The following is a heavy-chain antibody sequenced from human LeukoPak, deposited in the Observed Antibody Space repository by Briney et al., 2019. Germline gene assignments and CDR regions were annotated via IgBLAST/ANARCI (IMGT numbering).Heavy chain of an antibody. J-gene: IGHJ4*02. D-gene: IGHD6-13*01. CDR1: GFTFSSNG. Sequence: GGSLRLSCAASGFTFSSNGMNWVRQAPGKGLEWVSYISATGGTIYYADSVKGRFTISRDNAKNSLYLQMNSLRAEDTAVYYCARDYRQQLVLDYWGQGTLVTVSS. CDR2: ISATGGTI. CDR3: ARDYRQQLVLDY. V-gene: IGHV3-48*04.